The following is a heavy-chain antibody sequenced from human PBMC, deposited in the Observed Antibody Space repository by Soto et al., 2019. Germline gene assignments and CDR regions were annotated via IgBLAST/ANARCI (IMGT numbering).Heavy chain of an antibody. V-gene: IGHV3-30*03. CDR1: GFTFSSYG. D-gene: IGHD4-4*01. Sequence: GGSLRLSCAASGFTFSSYGMHWVRQAPGKGLEWVAVISYDGSNKYYADSVKGRFTISRDNSKNTLYLQMNSLRAEGTAVYYCARVLGGMATVPFDYWGQGALVTVSS. CDR3: ARVLGGMATVPFDY. CDR2: ISYDGSNK. J-gene: IGHJ4*02.